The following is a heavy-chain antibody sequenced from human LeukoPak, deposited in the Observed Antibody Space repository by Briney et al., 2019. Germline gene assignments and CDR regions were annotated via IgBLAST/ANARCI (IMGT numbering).Heavy chain of an antibody. CDR2: ISYDGSNK. CDR3: AKSHHGHCSSTSCYRSYYYYGMDV. D-gene: IGHD2-2*03. J-gene: IGHJ6*02. V-gene: IGHV3-30*18. CDR1: GFTLSIYG. Sequence: PGRSLRLSCAATGFTLSIYGMHWVRQAPGKGLEWVAVISYDGSNKYYADSVKGRFTISRDNSKNTLYLQMNSMRAEDTAVYYCAKSHHGHCSSTSCYRSYYYYGMDVWGQGTTVTVSS.